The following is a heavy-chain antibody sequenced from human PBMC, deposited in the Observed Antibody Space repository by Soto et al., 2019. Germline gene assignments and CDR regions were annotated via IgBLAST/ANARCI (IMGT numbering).Heavy chain of an antibody. D-gene: IGHD3-22*01. CDR3: ARESYYDSSSSDAFDI. Sequence: ASVKVSFKASGYPFTSYYMHSVRQAPGQGLEWMGIINPSGGSTSYAQKFQGRVTMTRYTSTSTVYMELSSLRSEDTAVYYCARESYYDSSSSDAFDIWGQGTMVTVSS. CDR1: GYPFTSYY. CDR2: INPSGGST. J-gene: IGHJ3*02. V-gene: IGHV1-46*01.